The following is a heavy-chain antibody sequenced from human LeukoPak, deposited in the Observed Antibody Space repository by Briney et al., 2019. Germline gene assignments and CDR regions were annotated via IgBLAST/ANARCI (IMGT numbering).Heavy chain of an antibody. CDR3: ARAPMTSVTRNWFDP. J-gene: IGHJ5*02. CDR2: ISAYNGNT. V-gene: IGHV1-18*01. CDR1: GYTFTSYG. D-gene: IGHD4-11*01. Sequence: GASVKASCKASGYTFTSYGISWVRQAPGQGLEWMGWISAYNGNTNYAQKLQGRVTMATDTSTSTAYMELRSLRSDDTAVYYCARAPMTSVTRNWFDPWGQGTLVTVSS.